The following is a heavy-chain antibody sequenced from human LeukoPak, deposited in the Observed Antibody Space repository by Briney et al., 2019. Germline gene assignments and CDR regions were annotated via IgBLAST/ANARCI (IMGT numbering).Heavy chain of an antibody. J-gene: IGHJ5*02. CDR1: GYTFTSYD. V-gene: IGHV1-8*01. CDR3: ARMNWLTTNNPNWFDP. Sequence: ASVKVSCKASGYTFTSYDINWVRQANGQGLEWMGWMKPNSGDTDYAQKFQGRVTMTRDTSINTAYMELSSLTSEDTAVYYCARMNWLTTNNPNWFDPWGQGTPVTVSS. CDR2: MKPNSGDT. D-gene: IGHD4-11*01.